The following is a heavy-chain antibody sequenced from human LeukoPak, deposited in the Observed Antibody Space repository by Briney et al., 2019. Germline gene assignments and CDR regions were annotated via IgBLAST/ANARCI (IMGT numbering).Heavy chain of an antibody. CDR2: TYYRSKWYN. D-gene: IGHD3-10*01. CDR1: GDFVSTDSAA. J-gene: IGHJ4*02. Sequence: SQTLSLTCAISGDFVSTDSAAWIWIRQSPSRGLEWLARTYYRSKWYNAYALSVESRITVNPDTSKNQFSLQLNYVTPEDTAVYYCARESRSCLDYWGQGTLVTVSS. CDR3: ARESRSCLDY. V-gene: IGHV6-1*01.